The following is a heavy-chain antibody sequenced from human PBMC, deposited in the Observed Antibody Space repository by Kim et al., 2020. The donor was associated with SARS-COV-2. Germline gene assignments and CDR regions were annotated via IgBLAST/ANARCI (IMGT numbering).Heavy chain of an antibody. V-gene: IGHV3-23*01. CDR2: ISVSGGTT. CDR3: AKVEAAAGTFHH. J-gene: IGHJ1*01. D-gene: IGHD6-13*01. Sequence: GGSLRISCAASGFTFSSSALSWVRQAPGKGLEWVSTISVSGGTTYFADFVKGRFTISRDNSKNTLYLQMNSLRADDTAVFYCAKVEAAAGTFHHWGQGTLVTVSS. CDR1: GFTFSSSA.